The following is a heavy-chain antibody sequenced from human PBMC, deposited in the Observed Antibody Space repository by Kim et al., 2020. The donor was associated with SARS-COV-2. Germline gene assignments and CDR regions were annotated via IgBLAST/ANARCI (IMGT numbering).Heavy chain of an antibody. D-gene: IGHD6-13*01. J-gene: IGHJ6*02. CDR2: IIPIFGTA. CDR3: ARVPVELSIAAAGTYYYYYGMDV. V-gene: IGHV1-69*13. Sequence: SVKVSCKASGCTFSSYAISWVRQAPGQGLEWMGGIIPIFGTANYAQKFQGRVTITADESTSTAYMELSSLRSEDTAVYYCARVPVELSIAAAGTYYYYYGMDVWGQGTTVTVSS. CDR1: GCTFSSYA.